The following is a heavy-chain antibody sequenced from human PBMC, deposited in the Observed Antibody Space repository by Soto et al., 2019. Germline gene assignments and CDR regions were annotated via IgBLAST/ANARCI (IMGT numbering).Heavy chain of an antibody. V-gene: IGHV3-49*04. Sequence: PGGSLRLSCTASGFTFGDYAMSWVRQAPGKGLGWVGFIRSKAYGGTTEYAASVKGRFTISRDDSKSIAYLQMNSLKTEDTAVYYCSRCGGSCYDAFDIWGQGTMVTVSS. CDR2: IRSKAYGGTT. D-gene: IGHD2-15*01. CDR1: GFTFGDYA. J-gene: IGHJ3*02. CDR3: SRCGGSCYDAFDI.